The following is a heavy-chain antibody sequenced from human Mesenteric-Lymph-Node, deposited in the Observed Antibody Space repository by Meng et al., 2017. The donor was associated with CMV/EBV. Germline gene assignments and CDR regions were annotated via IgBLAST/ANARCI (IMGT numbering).Heavy chain of an antibody. CDR2: IYYSGST. CDR1: GGSISSSSYY. D-gene: IGHD3-3*01. J-gene: IGHJ5*02. V-gene: IGHV4-39*07. CDR3: ARGSQYYDFWSGYSEGHNWFDP. Sequence: SETLSLTCTVSGGSISSSSYYWGWIRQPPGKGLEWIGSIYYSGSTYYNPSLKSRVTISVDTSKNQFSLKLSSVTAADTAVYYCARGSQYYDFWSGYSEGHNWFDPWGQGTLVTVSS.